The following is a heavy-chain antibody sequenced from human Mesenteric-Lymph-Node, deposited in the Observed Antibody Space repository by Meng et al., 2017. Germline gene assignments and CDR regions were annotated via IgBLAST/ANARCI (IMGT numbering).Heavy chain of an antibody. D-gene: IGHD3-16*01. V-gene: IGHV4-34*01. CDR3: ARIYVNEDEAEDAFDI. CDR2: INHSGST. CDR1: GGSFSGYY. Sequence: SETLSLTCAVYGGSFSGYYWSWIRQPPGKGLEWIGEINHSGSTNYNPSLKSRVTISVDTSKNQFSLKLSSVTAADTAVYYCARIYVNEDEAEDAFDIWGQGTMVTV. J-gene: IGHJ3*02.